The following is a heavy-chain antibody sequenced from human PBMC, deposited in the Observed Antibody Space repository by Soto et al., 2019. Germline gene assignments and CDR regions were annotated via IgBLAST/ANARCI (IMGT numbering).Heavy chain of an antibody. J-gene: IGHJ4*02. CDR1: GYTFTTYG. V-gene: IGHV1-18*04. CDR2: ISTAKGDT. CDR3: ARAGYTHGSSYFDY. Sequence: QVHLVQSAADVKKPGASVKVSCQASGYTFTTYGLSWVRQAPGQGLEWMGWISTAKGDTNYAQKFQGRVTMTTDASTSTAYMELRSLRSDDTAVFYCARAGYTHGSSYFDYWGQVTLLTVSS. D-gene: IGHD1-1*01.